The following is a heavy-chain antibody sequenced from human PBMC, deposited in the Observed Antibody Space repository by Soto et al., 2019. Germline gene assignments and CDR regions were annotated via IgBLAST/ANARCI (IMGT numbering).Heavy chain of an antibody. J-gene: IGHJ4*02. CDR1: GYTFSNYG. Sequence: QVQLVQSGAEVKKPGASVKVSCKASGYTFSNYGISWVRQAPGHGLEWMGWISGYNGNKNYAQKLQSRVTMTTDTSTSTASLELRSLSSDDTAVYYCARDSSGRSKGFDYWGQGTLVTVSS. D-gene: IGHD6-19*01. V-gene: IGHV1-18*01. CDR3: ARDSSGRSKGFDY. CDR2: ISGYNGNK.